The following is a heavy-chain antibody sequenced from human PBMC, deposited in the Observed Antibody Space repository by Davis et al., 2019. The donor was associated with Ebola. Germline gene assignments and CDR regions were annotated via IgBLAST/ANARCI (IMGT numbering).Heavy chain of an antibody. D-gene: IGHD3-10*01. J-gene: IGHJ4*02. CDR3: ARHGPGLLWFGESVD. Sequence: SETLSLTCAVYGGSFSGYYWSWIRQPPGKGLEWIGEINHSGSTNYNPSLKSRVTISVDTSKNQFSLKLSSVTAADTAVYYCARHGPGLLWFGESVDWGQGTLVTVSS. V-gene: IGHV4-34*01. CDR2: INHSGST. CDR1: GGSFSGYY.